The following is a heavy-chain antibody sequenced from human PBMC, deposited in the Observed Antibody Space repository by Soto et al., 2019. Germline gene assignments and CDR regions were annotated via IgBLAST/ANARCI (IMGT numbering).Heavy chain of an antibody. V-gene: IGHV4-59*08. Sequence: PSETLSLTCTVSGGSISSYYWSWIRQPPGKGLEWIGYIYYSGSTNYNPSLKSRVTISVDTSKNQFSLKLSSVTAADTAVYYCARLRSGKNVLRFLEWLSPFDYWGQGTLVTVSS. J-gene: IGHJ4*02. D-gene: IGHD3-3*01. CDR1: GGSISSYY. CDR2: IYYSGST. CDR3: ARLRSGKNVLRFLEWLSPFDY.